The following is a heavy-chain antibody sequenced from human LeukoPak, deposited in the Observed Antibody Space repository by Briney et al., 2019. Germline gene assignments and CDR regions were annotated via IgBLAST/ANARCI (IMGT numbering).Heavy chain of an antibody. J-gene: IGHJ6*02. CDR1: GGSVSSGSYY. D-gene: IGHD5-24*01. CDR3: ARDLRRDSYNYYYYYGMDV. V-gene: IGHV4-61*01. Sequence: PSETLSLTCTVSGGSVSSGSYYWSWIRQPPGKGLEWIGYIYYSGSTNYNPSLKSRVTISVDTSKNQFSLKLSSVTAADTAVYYCARDLRRDSYNYYYYYGMDVWGQGTTVTVSS. CDR2: IYYSGST.